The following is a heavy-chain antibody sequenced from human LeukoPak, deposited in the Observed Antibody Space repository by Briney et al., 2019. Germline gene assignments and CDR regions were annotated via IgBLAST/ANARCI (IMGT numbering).Heavy chain of an antibody. J-gene: IGHJ1*01. CDR2: INPNSGGT. D-gene: IGHD1-26*01. Sequence: ASVKVSCKASGYTFTGCYMHWVRQAPGQGLEWMGRINPNSGGTNYAQKFQGRVTMTRDTSISTAYMELSRLRSDDTAVYYCARGYRTVGAIEYFQHWGRGTLVTVSS. V-gene: IGHV1-2*06. CDR3: ARGYRTVGAIEYFQH. CDR1: GYTFTGCY.